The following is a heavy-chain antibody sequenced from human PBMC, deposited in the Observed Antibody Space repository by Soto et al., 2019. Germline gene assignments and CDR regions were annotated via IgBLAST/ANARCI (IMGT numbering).Heavy chain of an antibody. D-gene: IGHD3-9*01. CDR2: INPSGGST. V-gene: IGHV1-46*01. J-gene: IGHJ6*02. Sequence: ASVKVSCKASGYTFTYYHVHWVRQAPGQGLEWMGIINPSGGSTSYAQKFQGRVTMTRDTSTSTVYMELSSLRSEDTAVYYCASLNFDGTRGYYYYGMDVWGQGTTVTVSS. CDR1: GYTFTYYH. CDR3: ASLNFDGTRGYYYYGMDV.